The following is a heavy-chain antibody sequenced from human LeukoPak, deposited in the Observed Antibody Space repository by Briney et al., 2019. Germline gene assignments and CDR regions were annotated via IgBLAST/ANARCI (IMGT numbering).Heavy chain of an antibody. CDR1: GFTFSSYA. CDR3: VNIGDYYDSSGYLTYYFDY. CDR2: ISGSGGST. D-gene: IGHD3-22*01. J-gene: IGHJ4*02. V-gene: IGHV3-23*01. Sequence: PGRSLRLSCAASGFTFSSYARSWVRQAPGKGQEWVSAISGSGGSTYYADSVKGRSTISRDNSKNTLYLQMNSLRAEDTAVYYCVNIGDYYDSSGYLTYYFDYWGQGTLVTVSS.